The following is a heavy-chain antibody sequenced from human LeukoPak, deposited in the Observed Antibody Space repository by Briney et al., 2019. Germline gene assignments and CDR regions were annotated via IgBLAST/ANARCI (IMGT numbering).Heavy chain of an antibody. CDR3: ARSSSGWPPHYYYYMDV. V-gene: IGHV1-69*06. CDR2: IIPIFGTA. D-gene: IGHD6-19*01. Sequence: SVKVSCKASGGTFSSYAISWVRQAPGQGLEWMGGIIPIFGTANYAQKFQGRVTITADKSTSTAYMELSSLRSEDTAVYYCARSSSGWPPHYYYYMDVWGKGTTVTVSS. CDR1: GGTFSSYA. J-gene: IGHJ6*03.